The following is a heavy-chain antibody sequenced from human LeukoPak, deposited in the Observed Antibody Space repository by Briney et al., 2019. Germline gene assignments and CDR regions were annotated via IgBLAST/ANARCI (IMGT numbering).Heavy chain of an antibody. CDR1: GFSFGRYS. CDR3: SRERFYGMDV. V-gene: IGHV3-48*02. D-gene: IGHD3-16*01. CDR2: ISDDGRTK. Sequence: PGGSLRLSCAASGFSFGRYSMDWVRQAPGKGLAWIAYISDDGRTKYYADPVKGRFTISRDNDNDSVFLEMNSLRNEDTAVYYCSRERFYGMDVWGQGTTVSVTS. J-gene: IGHJ6*02.